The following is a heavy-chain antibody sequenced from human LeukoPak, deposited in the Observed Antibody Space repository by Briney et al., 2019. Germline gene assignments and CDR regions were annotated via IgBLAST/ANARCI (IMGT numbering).Heavy chain of an antibody. Sequence: GGSLRLSCAASGFTFSSYAMHWVRQAPGKGLEWVAVISYDGSNKYYADSVKGRFTISRGNSKNTLYLQMNSLRAEDTAVYYCARGPKVIIWSLSFPLYYYGMDVWGQGTTVTVSS. V-gene: IGHV3-30*04. CDR2: ISYDGSNK. CDR3: ARGPKVIIWSLSFPLYYYGMDV. D-gene: IGHD3-3*01. CDR1: GFTFSSYA. J-gene: IGHJ6*02.